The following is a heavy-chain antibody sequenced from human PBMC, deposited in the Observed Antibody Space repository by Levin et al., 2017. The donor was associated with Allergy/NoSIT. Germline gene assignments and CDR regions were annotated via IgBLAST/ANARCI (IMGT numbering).Heavy chain of an antibody. J-gene: IGHJ4*02. Sequence: GGSLRLSCTASGFTFGDYAMSWFRQAPGKGLEWVGFIRSKAYGGTTEYAASVKGRFTISRDDSKSIAYLQMNSLKTEDTAVYYCTRVRVRTRYYFDYWGQGTLVTVSS. D-gene: IGHD2-2*01. V-gene: IGHV3-49*03. CDR2: IRSKAYGGTT. CDR3: TRVRVRTRYYFDY. CDR1: GFTFGDYA.